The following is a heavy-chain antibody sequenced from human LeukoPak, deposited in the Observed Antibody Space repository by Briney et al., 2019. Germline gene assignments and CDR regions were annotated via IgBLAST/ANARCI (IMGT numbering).Heavy chain of an antibody. CDR3: ARERGYGSGSYYEDY. Sequence: SETLSLTCAVYGGSFSGYYWSWIRQPPGKGLEWIGEINHSGSTNYNPSLKRRVTISVDTSKNQLSIKISSVTDADTAVYYCARERGYGSGSYYEDYWGQGTLVTVSS. CDR2: INHSGST. V-gene: IGHV4-34*01. D-gene: IGHD3-10*01. J-gene: IGHJ4*02. CDR1: GGSFSGYY.